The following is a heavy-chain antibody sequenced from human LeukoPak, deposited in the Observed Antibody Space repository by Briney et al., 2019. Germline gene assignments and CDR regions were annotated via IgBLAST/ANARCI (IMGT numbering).Heavy chain of an antibody. CDR1: GFTFSSYW. Sequence: PGGSLRLSCAASGFTFSSYWMHWVRQAPGKGLVWVSRINSDGSSTSYADSVKGRFTISRDNAKNSLYLQMNSLRAEDTAVYYCARDRDPGYNDSSGYRRVNAFDIWGQGTMVTVSS. CDR3: ARDRDPGYNDSSGYRRVNAFDI. V-gene: IGHV3-74*01. J-gene: IGHJ3*02. CDR2: INSDGSST. D-gene: IGHD3-22*01.